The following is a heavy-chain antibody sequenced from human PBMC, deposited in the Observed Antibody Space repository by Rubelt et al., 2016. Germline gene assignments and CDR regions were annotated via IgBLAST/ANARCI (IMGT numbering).Heavy chain of an antibody. Sequence: PGRSLRLSCAASGFTLSSCAMHWVRQAPGKGLEWVAVVSYDGSNKYYADSVKGRFTISRDNSKNTLYLQMNSLRAEETAVYYCARGDGHTPTFDYWGQGTLVTVSS. CDR1: GFTLSSCA. CDR2: VSYDGSNK. J-gene: IGHJ4*02. CDR3: ARGDGHTPTFDY. V-gene: IGHV3-30*04. D-gene: IGHD5-24*01.